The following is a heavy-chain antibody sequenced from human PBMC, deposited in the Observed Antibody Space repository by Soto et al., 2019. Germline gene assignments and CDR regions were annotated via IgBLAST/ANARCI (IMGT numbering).Heavy chain of an antibody. CDR1: GFTFSTYW. CDR2: IKSKTDGGTT. V-gene: IGHV3-15*01. Sequence: EVQLMESGGGLVQPGGSLRLSCAASGFTFSTYWMDWVRQTPGKGLEWVGRIKSKTDGGTTAYAPPVKGRFTISRDDSKNLLYLQMNNLKIEDTAVYYCTTDDPINRNWGQGTLVTVSS. J-gene: IGHJ4*02. CDR3: TTDDPINRN.